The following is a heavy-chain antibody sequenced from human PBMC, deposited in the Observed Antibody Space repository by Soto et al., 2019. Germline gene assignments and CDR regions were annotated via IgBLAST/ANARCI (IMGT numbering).Heavy chain of an antibody. CDR3: ARDGGIQMWSPSYFDH. Sequence: QVQLVESGGGVVQPGMSLRLSCTASGFTFTNYAMHWVRQSPDRGLEWVAIVSYDGSKTYYADFVKGRFTISRDNSKNTLSLQMNTLNAEDTAVYFCARDGGIQMWSPSYFDHWGQGTLVTVSS. CDR1: GFTFTNYA. V-gene: IGHV3-30*03. CDR2: VSYDGSKT. D-gene: IGHD2-21*01. J-gene: IGHJ4*02.